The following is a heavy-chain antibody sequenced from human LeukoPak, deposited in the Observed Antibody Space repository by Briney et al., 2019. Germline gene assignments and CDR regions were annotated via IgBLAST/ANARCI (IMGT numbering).Heavy chain of an antibody. CDR3: ARGPRRWLQPYYFDY. D-gene: IGHD5-24*01. CDR2: INHSGST. CDR1: GGSFSGYY. Sequence: SETLSLTCAVYGGSFSGYYWSWIRQPPGKGLEWIGEINHSGSTNYNPSLKSRVTISVDTSKNQFSLKLSSVTAADTAVYYCARGPRRWLQPYYFDYWGQGTLVTVSS. J-gene: IGHJ4*02. V-gene: IGHV4-34*01.